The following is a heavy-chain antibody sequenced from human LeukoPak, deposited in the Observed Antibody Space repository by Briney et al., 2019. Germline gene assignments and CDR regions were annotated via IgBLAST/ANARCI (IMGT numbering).Heavy chain of an antibody. V-gene: IGHV3-21*01. J-gene: IGHJ3*02. D-gene: IGHD2-21*01. CDR2: ISSSSSYI. CDR3: ARDLSVADAFDI. CDR1: GFTFSSYS. Sequence: GGSLRLSCAASGFTFSSYSMNWVRQAPGKGLEWVSSISSSSSYIYYADLVKGRFTISRDNAKNSLYLQMNSLRAEDTAVYYCARDLSVADAFDIWGQGTMVTVSS.